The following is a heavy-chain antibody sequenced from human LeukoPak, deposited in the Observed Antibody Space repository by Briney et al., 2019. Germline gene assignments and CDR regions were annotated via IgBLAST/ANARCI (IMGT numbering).Heavy chain of an antibody. CDR1: GGSISSSSYY. Sequence: SETLSLTCTVSGGSISSSSYYWSWIRQHPGKGLEWIGYIYYSGSTYYNPSLKSRVTISVDTSKNQFSLKLSSVTAADTAVYYCARVTAGSNWFDPWGQGTLVTVSS. CDR3: ARVTAGSNWFDP. V-gene: IGHV4-31*03. CDR2: IYYSGST. J-gene: IGHJ5*02. D-gene: IGHD6-25*01.